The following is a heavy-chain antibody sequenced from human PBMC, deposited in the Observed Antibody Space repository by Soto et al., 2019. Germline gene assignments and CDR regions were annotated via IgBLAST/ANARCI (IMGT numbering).Heavy chain of an antibody. D-gene: IGHD6-13*01. Sequence: SETLSVTCTVSGGSISSYYWSWIRQPPWKGLEWIGYIYYSGSTNYNPSLKSRVTISVDTSKNQFSLKLSSVTAADTAVYYCARDGIAAALIYYYGMDVWGQGTTVTVSS. CDR1: GGSISSYY. CDR3: ARDGIAAALIYYYGMDV. CDR2: IYYSGST. V-gene: IGHV4-59*01. J-gene: IGHJ6*02.